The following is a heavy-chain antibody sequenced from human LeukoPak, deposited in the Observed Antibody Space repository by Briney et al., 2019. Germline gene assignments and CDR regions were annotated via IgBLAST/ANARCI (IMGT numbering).Heavy chain of an antibody. J-gene: IGHJ3*02. CDR3: AGQTGVFRDAFDI. D-gene: IGHD3-3*01. CDR2: IYPGDSV. V-gene: IGHV5-51*01. CDR1: GYSFTSYW. Sequence: GESLKISFMGSGYSFTSYWIGWGLQMPGKGLEWMGIIYPGDSVRYSPSFQGQVTISADKSISIAYLQWSSLKASDTAMYYCAGQTGVFRDAFDIWGQGTMVTVSS.